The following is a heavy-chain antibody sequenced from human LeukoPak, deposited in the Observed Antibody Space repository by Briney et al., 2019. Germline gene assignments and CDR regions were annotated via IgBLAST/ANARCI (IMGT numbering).Heavy chain of an antibody. CDR1: GFTFSSYG. J-gene: IGHJ4*02. CDR3: AREDYYDSSGYYSPQYYFDY. Sequence: GGSLRLSCAASGFTFSSYGMHWVRQAPGKGLERVAVIWYDGSNKYYADSVKGRFTISRDNSKNTLYLQMNSLRAEDTAVCYCAREDYYDSSGYYSPQYYFDYGGQGTLVTVSS. CDR2: IWYDGSNK. D-gene: IGHD3-22*01. V-gene: IGHV3-33*01.